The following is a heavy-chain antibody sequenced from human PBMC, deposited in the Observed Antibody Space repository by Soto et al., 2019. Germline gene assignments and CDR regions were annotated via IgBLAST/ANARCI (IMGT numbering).Heavy chain of an antibody. Sequence: GSLRLSCAASGFTFSSYWMSWVRQAPGKGLEWVANIKQDRSEKYYVDSVKGRFTISRDNAKNSLYLQMNSLRAEDTAVYYCARFYYDSSGYLPSPYYYYYGMDVWGQGNTVTVSS. CDR2: IKQDRSEK. J-gene: IGHJ6*02. CDR1: GFTFSSYW. D-gene: IGHD3-22*01. V-gene: IGHV3-7*04. CDR3: ARFYYDSSGYLPSPYYYYYGMDV.